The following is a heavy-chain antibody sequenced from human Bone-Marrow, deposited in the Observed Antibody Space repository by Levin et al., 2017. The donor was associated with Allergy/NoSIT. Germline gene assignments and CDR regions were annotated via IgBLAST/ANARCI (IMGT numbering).Heavy chain of an antibody. CDR3: ARDRLASVYYYSMDV. CDR1: GGSISSGRYY. J-gene: IGHJ6*03. Sequence: LRLSCSVSGGSISSGRYYFTWVRQSAGKGLEWFGRIYTTGITNYNPSLESRVTISRDTFKKEVYLTLSPGTAADTAVYYCARDRLASVYYYSMDVWGRGTTVIVSS. V-gene: IGHV4-61*02. CDR2: IYTTGIT.